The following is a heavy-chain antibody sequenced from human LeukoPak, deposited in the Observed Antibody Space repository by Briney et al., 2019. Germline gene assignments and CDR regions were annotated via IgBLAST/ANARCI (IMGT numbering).Heavy chain of an antibody. D-gene: IGHD1-1*01. CDR1: GGSISSGGYY. V-gene: IGHV4-39*07. Sequence: PSETLSLTCTVSGGSISSGGYYWSWIRQPPGQGLEWIGEINHSGSTNYNPSLKSRVTISVDTSKNQFSLKLSSVTAADTAVYYCASSLTNWNDLPDYWGQGTLVTVSS. J-gene: IGHJ4*02. CDR2: INHSGST. CDR3: ASSLTNWNDLPDY.